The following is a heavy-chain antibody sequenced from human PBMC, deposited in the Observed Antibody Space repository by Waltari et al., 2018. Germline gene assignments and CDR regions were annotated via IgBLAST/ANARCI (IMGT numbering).Heavy chain of an antibody. D-gene: IGHD5-18*01. J-gene: IGHJ5*02. V-gene: IGHV2-5*02. Sequence: QITLKESGPTLVKPTQTLTLTCTFSGFSLSTSGVGVGWVRQHPGKALEWLSLIYWDDDKGDNPSLKSRLTITKDTSKNQVVLTMTNMDPVDTATYYCARQTSKYSWGWFDPWGQGTLVTVSS. CDR3: ARQTSKYSWGWFDP. CDR1: GFSLSTSGVG. CDR2: IYWDDDK.